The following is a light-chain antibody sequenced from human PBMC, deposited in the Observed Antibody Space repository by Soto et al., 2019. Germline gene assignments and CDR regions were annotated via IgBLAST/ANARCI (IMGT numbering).Light chain of an antibody. V-gene: IGKV1-5*03. CDR1: QTISSW. CDR2: KAS. J-gene: IGKJ1*01. CDR3: QHYRRNTWS. Sequence: DIPMSQSPSTLSGSVGDRVTITCRASQTISSWLAWYQQKPGKAPKLLIYKASTLKSGVPSRFSGSGSGTEFTLTISSLQPDDFATYYCQHYRRNTWSFGPGTKV.